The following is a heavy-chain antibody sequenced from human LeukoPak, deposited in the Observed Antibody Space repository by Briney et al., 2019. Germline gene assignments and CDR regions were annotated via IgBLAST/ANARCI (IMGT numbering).Heavy chain of an antibody. D-gene: IGHD3-22*01. CDR3: AKLYYYDSSGYYYESDGFDY. V-gene: IGHV3-30*18. Sequence: GGSLRLSCAASGFTFSSYAMSWVRQAPGKGLEWVAVISYDGSNKYYADSVKGRFTISRDNSKNTLYLQMNSLRAEDTAVYYCAKLYYYDSSGYYYESDGFDYWGQGTLVTVSS. CDR2: ISYDGSNK. CDR1: GFTFSSYA. J-gene: IGHJ4*02.